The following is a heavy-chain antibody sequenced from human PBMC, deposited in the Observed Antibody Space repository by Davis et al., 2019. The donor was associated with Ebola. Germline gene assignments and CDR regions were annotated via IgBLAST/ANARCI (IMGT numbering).Heavy chain of an antibody. CDR3: ARRVVVAATRIDY. CDR1: GFSFSTYA. V-gene: IGHV4-59*05. Sequence: ESLKISCEASGFSFSTYAMTWVRQPPGKGLEWIGSIFYSGTPYYNPSLKSRVTISVDTSKNQFSLKLSSVTAADTAVYYCARRVVVAATRIDYWGQGTLVTVSS. CDR2: IFYSGTP. J-gene: IGHJ4*02. D-gene: IGHD2-15*01.